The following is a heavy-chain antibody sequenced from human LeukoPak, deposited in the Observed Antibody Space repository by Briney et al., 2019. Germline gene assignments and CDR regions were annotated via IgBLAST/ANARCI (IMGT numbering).Heavy chain of an antibody. CDR2: INAFGART. Sequence: GSLRLPCEASGFTFSGYAMSWVRQAPGKGLEWVSSINAFGARTYYADSVKGRFTISRDNSKNTLYLQMNSLRAEDTALYYCAKVALGYCSGSSCYYFDYGGQGTLVTVSS. D-gene: IGHD2-15*01. CDR1: GFTFSGYA. V-gene: IGHV3-23*01. CDR3: AKVALGYCSGSSCYYFDY. J-gene: IGHJ4*02.